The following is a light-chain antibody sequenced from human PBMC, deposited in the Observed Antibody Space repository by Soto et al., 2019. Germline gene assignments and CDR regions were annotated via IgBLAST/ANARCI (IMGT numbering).Light chain of an antibody. V-gene: IGKV3-11*01. Sequence: EIVLTQSPATLSLSPGERATLSCRASQSVSSYLAWYQQKPGQAPRLLIYDASNRATGIPDRFSGGGSGTDFTLTISSLEPEDVAIYYCQQRSNLPPTFGHGTRLEI. J-gene: IGKJ5*01. CDR1: QSVSSY. CDR3: QQRSNLPPT. CDR2: DAS.